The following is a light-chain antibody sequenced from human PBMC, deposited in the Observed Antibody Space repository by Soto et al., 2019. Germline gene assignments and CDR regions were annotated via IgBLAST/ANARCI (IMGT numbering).Light chain of an antibody. Sequence: IQLSKSPAAVSVSLGDRVTITCRACQSISSYLNWYQHKPGKAPKLLIYAASSLQSGVPSRFSGSGSGTDFTLTISSLQPEDFATYYCQHSYDTPLTFGGGTKVDIK. V-gene: IGKV1-39*01. J-gene: IGKJ4*01. CDR3: QHSYDTPLT. CDR1: QSISSY. CDR2: AAS.